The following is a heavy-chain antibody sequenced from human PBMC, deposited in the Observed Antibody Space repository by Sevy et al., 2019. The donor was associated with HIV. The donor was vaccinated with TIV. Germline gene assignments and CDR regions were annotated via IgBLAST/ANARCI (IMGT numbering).Heavy chain of an antibody. J-gene: IGHJ4*02. CDR2: ISYSAEYI. CDR3: ARDEGGYDPLDY. CDR1: GFTFTSYT. Sequence: GGSLRLSCATSGFTFTSYTMNWVRQAPGKGLEWVSSISYSAEYIYYADSVKGRFTISRDNAKNSLFLKMNSLRVEDTAVYYCARDEGGYDPLDYWGQGTLVTVSS. V-gene: IGHV3-21*01. D-gene: IGHD3-16*01.